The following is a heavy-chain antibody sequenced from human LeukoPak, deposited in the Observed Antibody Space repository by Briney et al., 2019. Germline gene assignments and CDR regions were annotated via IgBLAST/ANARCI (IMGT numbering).Heavy chain of an antibody. CDR2: IYPGDSDT. CDR1: GYSFTSYW. V-gene: IGHV5-51*01. J-gene: IGHJ4*02. Sequence: GESLKISCKGSGYSFTSYWIGWVRQMPGKGLEWMGIIYPGDSDTRYSPSFQGQVTISADKSISTAYLQWSSLKASDTAMYYCARHAPWGGISWYPWWYWGQGTLVTVSS. D-gene: IGHD6-13*01. CDR3: ARHAPWGGISWYPWWY.